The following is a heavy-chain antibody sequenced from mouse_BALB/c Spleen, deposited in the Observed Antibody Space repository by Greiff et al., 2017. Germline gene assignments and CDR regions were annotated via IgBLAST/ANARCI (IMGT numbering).Heavy chain of an antibody. CDR3: ARSGDYDGGPMDY. J-gene: IGHJ4*01. CDR1: GYTFTSYW. CDR2: IYPGDGDT. Sequence: VQLQESGAELARPGASVKLSCKASGYTFTSYWMQWVKQRPGQGLEWIGAIYPGDGDTRYTQKFKGKATLTADKSSSTAYMQLSSLASEDSAVYYCARSGDYDGGPMDYWGQGTSVTVSS. D-gene: IGHD2-4*01. V-gene: IGHV1-87*01.